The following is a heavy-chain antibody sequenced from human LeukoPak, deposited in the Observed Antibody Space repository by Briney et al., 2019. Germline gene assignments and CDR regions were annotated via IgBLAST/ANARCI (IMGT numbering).Heavy chain of an antibody. J-gene: IGHJ4*02. CDR1: GGSMSSYY. CDR2: MYYGGNT. D-gene: IGHD1-26*01. CDR3: ARHETGGSYPLKY. V-gene: IGHV4-59*08. Sequence: SETLSLTCTVSGGSMSSYYWSWIRQPPGKGLEWIAYMYYGGNTDYNPSLKSRVTISIDTSDNQFSLKLSSVTAADTAMYYCARHETGGSYPLKYWGQGLLVTVSS.